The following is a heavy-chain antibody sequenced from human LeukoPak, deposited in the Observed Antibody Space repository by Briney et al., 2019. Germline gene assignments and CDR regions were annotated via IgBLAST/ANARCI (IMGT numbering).Heavy chain of an antibody. D-gene: IGHD5-18*01. CDR1: GGSFSGYY. J-gene: IGHJ4*02. CDR2: INHSGST. V-gene: IGHV4-34*01. CDR3: ARGSGYSYGLSPDY. Sequence: KPSETLSLTCAVYGGSFSGYYWSWIRQPPGKGLEWIGEINHSGSTNYNPSLKSRVTISVDTSKNLFSLKLSSVTAADTAVYYCARGSGYSYGLSPDYWGQGTLVTVSS.